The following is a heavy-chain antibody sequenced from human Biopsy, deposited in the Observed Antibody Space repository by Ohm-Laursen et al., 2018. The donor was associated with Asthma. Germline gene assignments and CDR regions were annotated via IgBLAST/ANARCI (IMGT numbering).Heavy chain of an antibody. CDR3: VRAVRNGQWLAPFDY. V-gene: IGHV4-61*01. CDR1: GGSVSSGSHY. D-gene: IGHD6-19*01. CDR2: ISYSGST. Sequence: SETLSLTCTVSGGSVSSGSHYWSWIRQPPGEGLEWIGYISYSGSTNYNPSLKSRVTMSVDTSKNRMFLELTSVTAADTAIYYCVRAVRNGQWLAPFDYWGQGKPVTVSS. J-gene: IGHJ4*02.